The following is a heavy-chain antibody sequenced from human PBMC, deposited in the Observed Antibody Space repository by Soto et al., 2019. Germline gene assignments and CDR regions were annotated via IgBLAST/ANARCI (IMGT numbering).Heavy chain of an antibody. Sequence: HVQLQASGPGLVKPSETLSLTCTVAGGSVSSTSHYWSWIPQPPGKGLDWIGCIYYTGSTNYNPSLQSRVTKSVDTSRNQYSLQLNSVPAAETSVYYCARDLLSHKPIESGYLYVGQGWFDPWGQGTLVTASS. V-gene: IGHV4-61*01. D-gene: IGHD5-18*01. CDR3: ARDLLSHKPIESGYLYVGQGWFDP. J-gene: IGHJ5*02. CDR1: GGSVSSTSHY. CDR2: IYYTGST.